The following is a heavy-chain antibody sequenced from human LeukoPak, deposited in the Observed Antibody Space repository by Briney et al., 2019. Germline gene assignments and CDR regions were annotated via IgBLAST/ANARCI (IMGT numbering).Heavy chain of an antibody. CDR3: ARGPSSSSWSRFDP. CDR1: GFTVNSYN. Sequence: GGSLRLSCSASGFTVNSYNMNWVRQAPGKGLEWVSCISSSGTTYYADSVKGRFTTSRDNGKSSLFLEMNSLRDEDTAVYYCARGPSSSSWSRFDPWGQGTLVTVSS. CDR2: ISSSGTT. V-gene: IGHV3-48*02. J-gene: IGHJ5*02. D-gene: IGHD6-13*01.